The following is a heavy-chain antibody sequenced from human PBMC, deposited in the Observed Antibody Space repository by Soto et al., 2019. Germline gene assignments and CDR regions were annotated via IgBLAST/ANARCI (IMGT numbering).Heavy chain of an antibody. D-gene: IGHD4-17*01. CDR2: IGVGGGSP. J-gene: IGHJ4*02. Sequence: EVHLLESGGDLVQPGGSLRLSCEASGFTFSSYAMSWVRQAPGKGLEWVSGIGVGGGSPYYADSVKGRFTISRDNSKNTLYLQMNSLRVEDTALYYCAKEPGADYGDYCDYWGQGTLVTVSS. CDR1: GFTFSSYA. CDR3: AKEPGADYGDYCDY. V-gene: IGHV3-23*01.